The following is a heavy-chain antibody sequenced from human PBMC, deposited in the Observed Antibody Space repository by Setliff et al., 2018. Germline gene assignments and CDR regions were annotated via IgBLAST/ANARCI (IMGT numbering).Heavy chain of an antibody. V-gene: IGHV4-38-2*01. CDR2: INHSGST. CDR3: AGVSMYSSSWYYYYYGMDV. J-gene: IGHJ6*02. CDR1: GYFISSGYY. Sequence: SETLSLTCAVSGYFISSGYYWGWIRQPPGKGLEWIGSINHSGSTYYNPSLKSRVTISVDTSKNQFSLKLSSVTAADTAVYYCAGVSMYSSSWYYYYYGMDVWGQGTTVTVPS. D-gene: IGHD6-13*01.